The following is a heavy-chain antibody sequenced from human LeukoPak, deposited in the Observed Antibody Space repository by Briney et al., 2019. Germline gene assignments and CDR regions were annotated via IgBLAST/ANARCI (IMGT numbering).Heavy chain of an antibody. V-gene: IGHV1-8*03. D-gene: IGHD3-3*01. CDR1: GYTFTNFD. CDR2: MSPNNGKT. Sequence: ASVKVSCKASGYTFTNFDINWVRQATGQGLEWMGRMSPNNGKTDYAQKFQGRVTITRDTSINTVYMELSSLRSDDTAVYYCARGFVDYWSGYYRRDWFDPWGQGTLVTVSS. J-gene: IGHJ5*02. CDR3: ARGFVDYWSGYYRRDWFDP.